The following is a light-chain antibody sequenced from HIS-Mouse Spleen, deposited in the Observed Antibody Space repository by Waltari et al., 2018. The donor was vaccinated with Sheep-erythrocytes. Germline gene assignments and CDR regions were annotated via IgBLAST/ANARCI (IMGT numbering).Light chain of an antibody. CDR2: EGS. J-gene: IGLJ3*02. Sequence: QSALTQPASVSGSPGQSITISSTGNSRDVGSYNLVSWYQQHPGKAPKLMIYEGSKRPSGVSNRFSGSKSGNTASLTISGLQAEDEADYYCCSYAGSSTPWVFGGGTKLTVL. CDR3: CSYAGSSTPWV. CDR1: SRDVGSYNL. V-gene: IGLV2-23*01.